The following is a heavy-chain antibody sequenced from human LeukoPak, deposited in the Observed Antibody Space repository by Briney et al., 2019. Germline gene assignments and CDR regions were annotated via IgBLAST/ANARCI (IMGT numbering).Heavy chain of an antibody. CDR1: GYTFSSYG. D-gene: IGHD6-6*01. V-gene: IGHV1-18*01. J-gene: IGHJ4*02. CDR3: ARTSGGRSSIAARYPPYFDY. CDR2: ISAYNGNT. Sequence: ASVKVSCKASGYTFSSYGISWVRQAPGQGLEWMGWISAYNGNTNYAQMVQGRVTMTTDTSTSTAYMELSSLRSEDTAVYYCARTSGGRSSIAARYPPYFDYWGQGTLVTVSS.